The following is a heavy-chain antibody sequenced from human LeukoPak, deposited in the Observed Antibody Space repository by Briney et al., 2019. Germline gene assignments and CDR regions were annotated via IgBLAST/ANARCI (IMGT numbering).Heavy chain of an antibody. D-gene: IGHD3-3*01. Sequence: SETLSLTCAVYGGSFSGYYWSWIRQPPGKGLEWIGEINHSGSTNYNPSLKSRVTISVDTSKNQFSLKLSSVTAADTAVYYCARSRPYYDFWSGTKPDYYGMDVWGQGTTVTVSS. CDR1: GGSFSGYY. J-gene: IGHJ6*02. V-gene: IGHV4-34*01. CDR2: INHSGST. CDR3: ARSRPYYDFWSGTKPDYYGMDV.